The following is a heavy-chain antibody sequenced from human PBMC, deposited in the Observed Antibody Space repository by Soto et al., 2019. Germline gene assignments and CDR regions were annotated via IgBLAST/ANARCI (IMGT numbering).Heavy chain of an antibody. Sequence: LRLSCAASGFTFDDYAMHWVRQAPGKGLEWXSGSXXXSXSXGXAXXXXGRFTISRDNAKNSLYLQMNSLRAEDTALYYCAKDRLGSGHAFDYWGQGTLVTVSS. J-gene: IGHJ4*02. CDR2: SXXXSXSX. D-gene: IGHD5-12*01. CDR1: GFTFDDYA. CDR3: AKDRLGSGHAFDY. V-gene: IGHV3-9*01.